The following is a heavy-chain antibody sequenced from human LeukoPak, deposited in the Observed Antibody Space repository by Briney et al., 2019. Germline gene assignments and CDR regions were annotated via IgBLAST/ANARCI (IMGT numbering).Heavy chain of an antibody. CDR1: GFTFSSYA. V-gene: IGHV3-23*01. J-gene: IGHJ4*02. D-gene: IGHD6-6*01. CDR3: AKDQYSSSPGLCDY. CDR2: ISGSGGST. Sequence: GGSLRLSCAASGFTFSSYAMGWVRQAPGKGLEWVSAISGSGGSTYYADSVKGRFTISRDNSKNTLYLQMNSLRAEDTAVYYCAKDQYSSSPGLCDYWGQGTLVTVPS.